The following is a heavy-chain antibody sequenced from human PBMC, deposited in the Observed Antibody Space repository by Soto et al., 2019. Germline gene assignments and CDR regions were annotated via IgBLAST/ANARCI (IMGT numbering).Heavy chain of an antibody. J-gene: IGHJ4*02. V-gene: IGHV1-18*01. D-gene: IGHD6-19*01. CDR3: ARDNLAVAGTFEY. CDR2: ISAYNGNT. CDR1: GYTFTSYG. Sequence: QGQLVQAGAEVKKPWGSVKFACKASGYTFTSYGISWVRQAPGQALAWMGWISAYNGNTIYAQKLQGRVTMTTDTSTSTAYMELRSLRSDDTAVYYCARDNLAVAGTFEYLGQGTLVTGSS.